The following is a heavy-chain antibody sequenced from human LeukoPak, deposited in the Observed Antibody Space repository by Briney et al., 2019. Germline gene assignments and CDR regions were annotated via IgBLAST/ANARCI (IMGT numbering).Heavy chain of an antibody. D-gene: IGHD2-8*01. CDR2: IWYDGSNK. Sequence: GGSLRLSCAASGFTFSSYGMHWVRQAPGKGLEWVAVIWYDGSNKYYADSVKGRFTISRDNSKNTLYLQMNSLRAEDTAVYYCAKSVYASPSIDYWGQGTLVTVSS. CDR1: GFTFSSYG. V-gene: IGHV3-33*06. CDR3: AKSVYASPSIDY. J-gene: IGHJ4*02.